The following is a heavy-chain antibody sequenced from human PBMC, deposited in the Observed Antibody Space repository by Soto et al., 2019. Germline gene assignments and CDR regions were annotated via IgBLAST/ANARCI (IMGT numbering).Heavy chain of an antibody. V-gene: IGHV4-30-2*03. CDR1: GGSISSGGYS. D-gene: IGHD3-9*01. Sequence: SETLSLTCAVSGGSISSGGYSWSWIRQPPGKGLEWIGYIYHSGSTYYNPSLKSRVTISVDTSKNQFSLKLSSVTAADTAVYYCARHPSGYYDILTGYYTRTVGGCYFDYWGQGTLVTVSS. J-gene: IGHJ4*02. CDR2: IYHSGST. CDR3: ARHPSGYYDILTGYYTRTVGGCYFDY.